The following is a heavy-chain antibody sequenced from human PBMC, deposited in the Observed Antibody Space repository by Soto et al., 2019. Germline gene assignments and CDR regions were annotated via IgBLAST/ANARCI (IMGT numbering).Heavy chain of an antibody. CDR2: ISSSSSYI. V-gene: IGHV3-21*01. J-gene: IGHJ4*02. D-gene: IGHD3-22*01. Sequence: VGSLRLSCAASGFTFSSYSMNWVRQAPGKGLEWVSSISSSSSYIYYADSVKGRFTISRDNAKNSLYLQMNSLRAEDTAVYYCARDYYDSSGYYYGRDYWGQGTLVTVSS. CDR1: GFTFSSYS. CDR3: ARDYYDSSGYYYGRDY.